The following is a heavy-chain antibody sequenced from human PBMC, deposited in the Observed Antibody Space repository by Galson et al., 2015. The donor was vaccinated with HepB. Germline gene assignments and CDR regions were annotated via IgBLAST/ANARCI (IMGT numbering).Heavy chain of an antibody. CDR2: INQDGSSK. CDR1: GFTFSSYW. Sequence: SLRLSCAASGFTFSSYWVNWVRQAPGKGLEWVAHINQDGSSKYYVDSVKGRFTISRDNAKDSVYLQLDSLRAEDTAVYYCARRISLVRGIITKPDYYYGMDVWGQGTTVTVAS. CDR3: ARRISLVRGIITKPDYYYGMDV. J-gene: IGHJ6*02. V-gene: IGHV3-7*03. D-gene: IGHD3-10*01.